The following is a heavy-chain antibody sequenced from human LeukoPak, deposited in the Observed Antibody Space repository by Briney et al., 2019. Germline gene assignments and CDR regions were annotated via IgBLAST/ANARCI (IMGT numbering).Heavy chain of an antibody. J-gene: IGHJ5*02. V-gene: IGHV3-23*01. CDR3: AREDYYDSSGLNWFDP. Sequence: GGSLRLSCAASGFTFPNYVMSWVRQAPGKGLEWVSGISGSGGNTYYADSVKGRFTISRDNSKNTLYLQMNSLRAEDAAVYYCAREDYYDSSGLNWFDPWGQGTLVTVSS. CDR2: ISGSGGNT. D-gene: IGHD3-22*01. CDR1: GFTFPNYV.